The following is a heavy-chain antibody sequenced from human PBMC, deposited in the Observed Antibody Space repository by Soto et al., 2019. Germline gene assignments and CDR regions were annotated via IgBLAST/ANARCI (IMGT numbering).Heavy chain of an antibody. J-gene: IGHJ5*02. CDR1: GDSISSSYY. CDR2: VYYTGFT. V-gene: IGHV4-39*01. CDR3: ARLPGLVIARGYVAP. Sequence: QLQLQESGPGLVKSSETLSLTCTVSGDSISSSYYWGWVRQPPGKGLECIGAVYYTGFTYYNPSLKSRLTVSPDTSKNQFSRTLSSVTAPEPAIFYCARLPGLVIARGYVAPWGPGTLVTVSS. D-gene: IGHD2-21*01.